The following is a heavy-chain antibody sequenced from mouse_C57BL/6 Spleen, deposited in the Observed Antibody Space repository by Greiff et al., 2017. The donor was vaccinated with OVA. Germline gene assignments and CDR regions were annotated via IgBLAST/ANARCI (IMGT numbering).Heavy chain of an antibody. Sequence: EVMLVESGGGLVKPGGSLKLSCAASGFTFSDYGLHWVRQAPEKGLEWVAYISSGSSTIFYADTVKGRITSSRENAKKTLFQQMTSLRSEDTARYDCEKINSSGYRGWFAYWGQGTLVTVSA. CDR1: GFTFSDYG. D-gene: IGHD3-2*02. V-gene: IGHV5-17*01. CDR2: ISSGSSTI. J-gene: IGHJ3*01. CDR3: EKINSSGYRGWFAY.